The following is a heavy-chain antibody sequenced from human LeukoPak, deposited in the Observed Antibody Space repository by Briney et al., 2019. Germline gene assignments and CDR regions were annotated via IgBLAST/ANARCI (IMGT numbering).Heavy chain of an antibody. D-gene: IGHD4-11*01. CDR2: TYYRSNWYN. Sequence: KGSQTLSLTCAISGDSVSSNNVAWNWVRQSPSGGLEWLGRTYYRSNWYNDYALSVKSRITINVDTSKNQLSLQLNSVTPVDTALYYCARDSRVSNSLPLDYWGQGTLVTVSS. CDR3: ARDSRVSNSLPLDY. V-gene: IGHV6-1*01. J-gene: IGHJ4*02. CDR1: GDSVSSNNVA.